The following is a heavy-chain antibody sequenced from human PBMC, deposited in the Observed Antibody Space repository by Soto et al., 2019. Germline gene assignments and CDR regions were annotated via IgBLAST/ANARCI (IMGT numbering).Heavy chain of an antibody. CDR1: GGSISSGGYY. D-gene: IGHD2-15*01. V-gene: IGHV4-30-2*01. Sequence: SETLSLTCTVSGGSISSGGYYWSWIRQHPGKGLEWIGYIYYSGSTYYNPSLKSRVTISVDRSKNQFSLKLSSVTAADTAVYYCARAGAATLSDYWGQGTLVTVSS. CDR2: IYYSGST. CDR3: ARAGAATLSDY. J-gene: IGHJ4*02.